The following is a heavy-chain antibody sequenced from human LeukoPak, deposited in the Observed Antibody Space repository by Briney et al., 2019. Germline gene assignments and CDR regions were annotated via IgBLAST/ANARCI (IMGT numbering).Heavy chain of an antibody. D-gene: IGHD4-17*01. CDR3: ARESTKYGAYVSGFDF. CDR1: GFTSSSHW. CDR2: IMQDGSEK. J-gene: IGHJ3*01. Sequence: GGSLRLSCIASGFTSSSHWMNWVRQAPGKGLEWVANIMQDGSEKYYVDSVKGRFIISSDNAKNSLYLQMNSLRAEDTAVYYCARESTKYGAYVSGFDFWGQGTMVTVSS. V-gene: IGHV3-7*01.